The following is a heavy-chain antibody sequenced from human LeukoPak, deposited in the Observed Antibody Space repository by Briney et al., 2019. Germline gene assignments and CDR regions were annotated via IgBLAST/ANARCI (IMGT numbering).Heavy chain of an antibody. D-gene: IGHD3-10*01. CDR2: IYYSGST. CDR1: GGSISSYY. V-gene: IGHV4-59*01. J-gene: IGHJ3*02. Sequence: SETLSLTCTVSGGSISSYYWSWIRQPPGKGLEWIGYIYYSGSTNYNPSLKSRVTISVDTSKNQFSLKLSSVTAADTAVYYCARDYNDAFDIWGQGTMVTVSS. CDR3: ARDYNDAFDI.